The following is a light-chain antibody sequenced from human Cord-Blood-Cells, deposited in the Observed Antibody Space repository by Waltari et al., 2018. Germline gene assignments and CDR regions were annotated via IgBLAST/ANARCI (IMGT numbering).Light chain of an antibody. CDR2: GKN. Sequence: SSELTQDPAVSVALGQTVRITCQGDSLRRYYASWYQKKPGQAPVLVTYGKNTRPTGIPDRFSGSSSGNTASLTITGAQAEDEADYYCNSRDSSGNHVVFGGGTKLTVL. V-gene: IGLV3-19*01. J-gene: IGLJ2*01. CDR3: NSRDSSGNHVV. CDR1: SLRRYY.